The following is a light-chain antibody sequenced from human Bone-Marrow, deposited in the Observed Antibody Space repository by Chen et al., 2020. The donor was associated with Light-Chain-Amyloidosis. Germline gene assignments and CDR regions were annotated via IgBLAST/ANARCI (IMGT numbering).Light chain of an antibody. J-gene: IGLJ3*02. CDR1: NSDVGAHKY. Sequence: QSALTQPASVSGSPGQSVTISCTGSNSDVGAHKYVSWYQQSPGQAPKLIIYDVSDRPSGLSYRFSGSKSGNTASLTIYGLQAEDEADYYCGSYTTTNTLVFGGGSKLTVL. CDR2: DVS. CDR3: GSYTTTNTLV. V-gene: IGLV2-14*03.